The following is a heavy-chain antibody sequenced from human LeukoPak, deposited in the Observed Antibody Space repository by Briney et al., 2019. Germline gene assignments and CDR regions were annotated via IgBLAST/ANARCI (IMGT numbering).Heavy chain of an antibody. CDR2: IYTSGST. CDR3: ARDGMWFGEFRFDY. V-gene: IGHV4-4*07. J-gene: IGHJ4*02. D-gene: IGHD3-10*01. CDR1: GGSISSYY. Sequence: PSETLSLTCTVSGGSISSYYWSWIRQPAGKGLEWIGRIYTSGSTYYNPSLKSRVTISVDTSKNQFSLKLSSVTDADTAVYYCARDGMWFGEFRFDYWGQGTLVTVSS.